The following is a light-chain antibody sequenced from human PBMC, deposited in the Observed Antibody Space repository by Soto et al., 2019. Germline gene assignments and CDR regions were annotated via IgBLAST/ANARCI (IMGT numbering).Light chain of an antibody. CDR3: FSSAGSYTFYV. CDR1: SSDIGGYYY. CDR2: DVT. J-gene: IGLJ1*01. Sequence: QSALTQPRSVSGSPGQSVTISCTGTSSDIGGYYYVSWYQQHPGKAPNLMIYDVTKRPSGVPDRFSGSKSGTTASLTISGLQAEDEADYYCFSSAGSYTFYVFGTGTKV. V-gene: IGLV2-11*01.